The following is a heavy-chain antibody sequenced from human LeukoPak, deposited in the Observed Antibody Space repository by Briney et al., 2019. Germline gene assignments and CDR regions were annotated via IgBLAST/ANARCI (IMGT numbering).Heavy chain of an antibody. Sequence: SETPSLTCTVSGGSISSSSYYWGWIRQPPGKGLKWIGSIYYSGSTYYNPSLKSRVTISVDTSKNQFSLKLSSVTAADTAVYYCARQAGRGGAVTFDYWGQGTLVTVSS. V-gene: IGHV4-39*01. CDR1: GGSISSSSYY. CDR3: ARQAGRGGAVTFDY. CDR2: IYYSGST. D-gene: IGHD3-16*01. J-gene: IGHJ4*02.